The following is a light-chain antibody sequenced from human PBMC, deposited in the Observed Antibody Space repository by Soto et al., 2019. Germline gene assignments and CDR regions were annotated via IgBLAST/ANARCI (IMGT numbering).Light chain of an antibody. CDR3: SSYKSSSTLDYV. Sequence: QSVLTQPASVSGSPGQSITISCTGTSSDVGGYNYVSWYQQHPGKAPKLMIYDVSNRPSGVSNRFSGSKSGNTASLTISGLQAEDEADYYCSSYKSSSTLDYVFGTGTRSPS. J-gene: IGLJ1*01. V-gene: IGLV2-14*01. CDR1: SSDVGGYNY. CDR2: DVS.